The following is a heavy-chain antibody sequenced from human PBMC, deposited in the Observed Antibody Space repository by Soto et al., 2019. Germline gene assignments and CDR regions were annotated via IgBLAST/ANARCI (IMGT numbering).Heavy chain of an antibody. J-gene: IGHJ6*02. CDR2: IVPIFGTP. D-gene: IGHD3-3*01. CDR3: ARDPTRGGVVPQDYAMDV. Sequence: QVQLVQSGAEVKKPASSVRVSCQASGGGFNNYAITWVRQAPGQGLEWMGGIVPIFGTPDYAERFRGRLTITADVSTRTVYMELSSLRSEDTAIYYCARDPTRGGVVPQDYAMDVWGQGTTVTVSS. CDR1: GGGFNNYA. V-gene: IGHV1-69*01.